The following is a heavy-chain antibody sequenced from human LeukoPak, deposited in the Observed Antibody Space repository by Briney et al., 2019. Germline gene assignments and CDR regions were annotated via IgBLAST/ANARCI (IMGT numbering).Heavy chain of an antibody. D-gene: IGHD3-9*01. V-gene: IGHV1-24*01. CDR3: ATGGILRYFPWGFHY. CDR2: FDLEDGET. J-gene: IGHJ4*02. Sequence: VKVSCKVYGYTLTALSMHWVRQAPGKGLEWMGGFDLEDGETIYAQKFQGRVTMTEDSSTDTAYMELSSLRSEDTAVYYCATGGILRYFPWGFHYGGQGTLVTVSS. CDR1: GYTLTALS.